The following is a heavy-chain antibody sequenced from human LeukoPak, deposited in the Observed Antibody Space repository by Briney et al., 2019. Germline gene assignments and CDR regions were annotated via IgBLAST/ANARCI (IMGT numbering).Heavy chain of an antibody. CDR1: GGTFSSYA. V-gene: IGHV1-69*13. D-gene: IGHD3-10*01. CDR3: ARSPITMVRGVIPYPDY. Sequence: ASVKVSCKASGGTFSSYAFSWVRQAPGQGLEWMGGIIPIFGTVNYVQKFQGRVTITADESTSTAYMELSSLRSEDTAVYYCARSPITMVRGVIPYPDYWGQGTLVTVSS. CDR2: IIPIFGTV. J-gene: IGHJ4*02.